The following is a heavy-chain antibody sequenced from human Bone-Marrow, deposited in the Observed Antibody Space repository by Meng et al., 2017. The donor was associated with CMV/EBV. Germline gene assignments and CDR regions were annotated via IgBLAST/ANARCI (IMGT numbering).Heavy chain of an antibody. CDR2: IYSSGST. V-gene: IGHV4-4*07. Sequence: GSISSDDWRWIRQPAGKGLEWIGRIYSSGSTNYNPSLKSRVTMSVDTSKNRFSLKLSSVTAADTAMYYCARDIEAYYDSSPKYYFDYWGQGTLVTVSS. J-gene: IGHJ4*02. CDR1: GSISSDD. CDR3: ARDIEAYYDSSPKYYFDY. D-gene: IGHD3-22*01.